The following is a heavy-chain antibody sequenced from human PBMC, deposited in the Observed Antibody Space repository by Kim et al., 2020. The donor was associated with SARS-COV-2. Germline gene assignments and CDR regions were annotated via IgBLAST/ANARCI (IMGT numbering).Heavy chain of an antibody. Sequence: YADSVRGRFTNCRDNAKSMLYLQMNSLRGENTAVYYCASGPQWELPALEYWGQGTLVTVSS. J-gene: IGHJ4*02. D-gene: IGHD1-26*01. V-gene: IGHV3-74*01. CDR3: ASGPQWELPALEY.